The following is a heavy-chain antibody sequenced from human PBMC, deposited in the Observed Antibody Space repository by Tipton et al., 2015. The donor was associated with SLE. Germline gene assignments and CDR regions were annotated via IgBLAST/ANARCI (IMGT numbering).Heavy chain of an antibody. CDR2: ISSSGST. Sequence: TLSLTCNVSGGSINSSTSFWAWIRQPPGKGLEWIASISSSGSTDHNPSLRSRVSISLDTSKNQFSLKLSSVTAADTAVYYCARGMYSGYVYWGQGTLVTVSS. CDR3: ARGMYSGYVY. V-gene: IGHV4-39*07. J-gene: IGHJ4*02. D-gene: IGHD5-12*01. CDR1: GGSINSSTSF.